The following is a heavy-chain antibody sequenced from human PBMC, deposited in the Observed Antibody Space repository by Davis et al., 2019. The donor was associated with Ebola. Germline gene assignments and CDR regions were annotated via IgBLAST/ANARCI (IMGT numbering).Heavy chain of an antibody. CDR3: ARDRSSLGYDFWSGTPYYYGMDV. CDR1: GFTFDDYA. CDR2: ISWNSGSI. J-gene: IGHJ6*02. Sequence: GGSLRLSCAASGFTFDDYAMHWVRQAPGKGLEWVSGISWNSGSIGYADSVKGRFTISRDNAKNSLYLQMNSLRAEDTALYYCARDRSSLGYDFWSGTPYYYGMDVWGQGTTVTVSS. V-gene: IGHV3-9*01. D-gene: IGHD3-3*01.